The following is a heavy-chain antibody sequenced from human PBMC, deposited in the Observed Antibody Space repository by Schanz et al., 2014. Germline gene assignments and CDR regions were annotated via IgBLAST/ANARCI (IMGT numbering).Heavy chain of an antibody. CDR2: ISYDGRSK. Sequence: QVQLVDSGGGVVQPGRSLRLSCAASGFKFSIYAMHWVRQAPGKGLEWVAVISYDGRSKDYADSVKGRFTISRDNSKNTVFLQMNSLRGEDTAVYYCARDKGGYYPFDYWGQGTLVTVSS. CDR1: GFKFSIYA. CDR3: ARDKGGYYPFDY. J-gene: IGHJ4*02. D-gene: IGHD3-3*01. V-gene: IGHV3-30*04.